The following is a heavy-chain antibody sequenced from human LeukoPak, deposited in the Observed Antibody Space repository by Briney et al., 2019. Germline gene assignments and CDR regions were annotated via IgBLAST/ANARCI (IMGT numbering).Heavy chain of an antibody. CDR1: GGSISSSNW. D-gene: IGHD3-10*01. CDR3: AREDATMVRGGFDY. CDR2: IYHSGST. Sequence: SETLSLTCAVSGGSISSSNWWSWVRQPPGKGLEWIGEIYHSGSTNYNPSLKSRVTISVDKSKNQFSLKLSSVTAADTAVYYCAREDATMVRGGFDYWGQGTLVTVSS. V-gene: IGHV4-4*02. J-gene: IGHJ4*02.